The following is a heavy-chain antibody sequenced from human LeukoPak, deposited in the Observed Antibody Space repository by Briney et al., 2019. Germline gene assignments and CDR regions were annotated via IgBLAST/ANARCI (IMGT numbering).Heavy chain of an antibody. J-gene: IGHJ5*02. CDR2: IHYSGST. CDR3: ARTRYGSGSYFNWFDP. D-gene: IGHD3-10*01. Sequence: KPSETLSLTCTVSGGSISSDYWSWIRQPPGKGLEWIGHIHYSGSTNYNPSLKSRVTISVDTSKKQFSLKLGSVIAADTAVYYCARTRYGSGSYFNWFDPWAREPWSPSPQ. CDR1: GGSISSDY. V-gene: IGHV4-59*01.